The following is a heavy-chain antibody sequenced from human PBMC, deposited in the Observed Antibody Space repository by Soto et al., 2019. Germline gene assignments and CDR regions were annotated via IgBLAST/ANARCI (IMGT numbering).Heavy chain of an antibody. Sequence: ASVKVSCKASGYTFTSYYMHWVRQAPGQGLEWMGIINPSGGSTSYAQKFQGRVTMTRDTSTSTVYMELSSLRSEDTAVYYCARDLVATIPSDYYDGSGYYSGPLIWGQGTLVTVSS. D-gene: IGHD3-22*01. CDR2: INPSGGST. CDR3: ARDLVATIPSDYYDGSGYYSGPLI. V-gene: IGHV1-46*01. CDR1: GYTFTSYY. J-gene: IGHJ4*02.